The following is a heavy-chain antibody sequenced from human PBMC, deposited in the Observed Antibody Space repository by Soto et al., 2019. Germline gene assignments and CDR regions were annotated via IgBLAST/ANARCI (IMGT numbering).Heavy chain of an antibody. CDR1: GYTFTSYD. Sequence: QVQLVQSGAEVKKPGASVKVSCKASGYTFTSYDINWVRQATGQGLEWMGWMNPNSGNTGYAQKFPGRVTMTRNTSISTAYMELSSLRSEDTAVYYCARVGYYYDSSGYYLSVDYWGQGTLVNVSS. V-gene: IGHV1-8*01. D-gene: IGHD3-22*01. J-gene: IGHJ4*02. CDR2: MNPNSGNT. CDR3: ARVGYYYDSSGYYLSVDY.